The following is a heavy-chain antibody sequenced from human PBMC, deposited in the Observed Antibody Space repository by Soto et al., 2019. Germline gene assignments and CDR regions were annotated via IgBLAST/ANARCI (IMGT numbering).Heavy chain of an antibody. V-gene: IGHV4-59*08. J-gene: IGHJ6*02. D-gene: IGHD6-13*01. Sequence: SETLSLTCTVSGGSISSYYWSWIRQPPGKGLEWIGYIYYSGSTNYNPSLKSRVTISVDTSKNQFSLKLSSVTAADTAVYYCARHGGWQQEAYGMDVWGQGTTVTVSS. CDR1: GGSISSYY. CDR2: IYYSGST. CDR3: ARHGGWQQEAYGMDV.